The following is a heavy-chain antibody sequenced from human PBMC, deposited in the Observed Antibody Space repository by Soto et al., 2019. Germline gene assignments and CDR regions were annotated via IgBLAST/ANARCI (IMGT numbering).Heavy chain of an antibody. CDR2: ISHDGSNK. Sequence: QVQLVESGGGVVQPGRSLRLSCAASGFTFSSDGMHWVRQAPGKGLEWVAVISHDGSNKYFADSVKGRFTISRDNSQNTLYLQMNSLRAEDTAVYYCAKQLLSVAGNLHGMDGWGQGTTVTVSS. CDR3: AKQLLSVAGNLHGMDG. J-gene: IGHJ6*02. V-gene: IGHV3-30*18. D-gene: IGHD6-19*01. CDR1: GFTFSSDG.